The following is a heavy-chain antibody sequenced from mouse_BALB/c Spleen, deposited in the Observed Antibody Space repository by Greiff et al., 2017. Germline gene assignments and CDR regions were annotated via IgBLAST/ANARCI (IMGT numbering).Heavy chain of an antibody. CDR1: GYPFTSYW. CDR2: INPSNGRT. CDR3: ARRDDGSSWYFDV. Sequence: VQLQQSGAELVQPGASVTLSCPASGYPFTSYWMHWVKQRPGPGLEWIGEINPSNGRTNYTENFTSKATLTVDKSSSTAYMQLSSLTAEDSAVYYWARRDDGSSWYFDVWGAGTTVTVSS. J-gene: IGHJ1*01. D-gene: IGHD1-1*01. V-gene: IGHV1S81*02.